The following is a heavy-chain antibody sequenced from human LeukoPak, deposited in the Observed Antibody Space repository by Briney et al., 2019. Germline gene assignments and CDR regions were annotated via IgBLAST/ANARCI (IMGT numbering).Heavy chain of an antibody. V-gene: IGHV3-30*02. CDR2: IRYDGSNK. D-gene: IGHD3-22*01. CDR3: AKGRLYITMIAELDY. J-gene: IGHJ4*02. Sequence: GGSLRLSCAASGFTFSSYGMHWVRQAPGKGLEWVAFIRYDGSNKYYADSVKGRFTISRDNSKNTLYLQMNSLRAEDTAVYYCAKGRLYITMIAELDYWGQGTLVTVSS. CDR1: GFTFSSYG.